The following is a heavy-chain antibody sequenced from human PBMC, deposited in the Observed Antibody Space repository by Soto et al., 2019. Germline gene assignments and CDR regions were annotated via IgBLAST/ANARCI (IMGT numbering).Heavy chain of an antibody. V-gene: IGHV4-34*01. D-gene: IGHD2-8*01. Sequence: QVQLQQWGAGLLKPSETLSLTCAVYGGSFSGYYWSWIRQPPGKGLEWIGEINHSGSTNYNPSLKRRVTISVDTSKNQFALKLSSVTAADTAVYYCARGEGNECTNGVGKPNFDYWGQGTLVTVSS. CDR2: INHSGST. CDR1: GGSFSGYY. CDR3: ARGEGNECTNGVGKPNFDY. J-gene: IGHJ4*02.